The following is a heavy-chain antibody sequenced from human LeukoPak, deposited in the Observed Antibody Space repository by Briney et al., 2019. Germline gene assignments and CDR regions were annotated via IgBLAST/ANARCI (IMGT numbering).Heavy chain of an antibody. CDR1: GGSISSSNW. CDR3: ARNYYDSSGPGGHWFDP. CDR2: IYHSGST. J-gene: IGHJ5*02. D-gene: IGHD3-22*01. Sequence: SETLSLTCAVSGGSISSSNWWSWVRQPPGKGLEWIGEIYHSGSTNYNPSLKSRVTISVDKSKNQFSLKLSSVTAADTAVYYCARNYYDSSGPGGHWFDPWGQGTLVTVSS. V-gene: IGHV4-4*02.